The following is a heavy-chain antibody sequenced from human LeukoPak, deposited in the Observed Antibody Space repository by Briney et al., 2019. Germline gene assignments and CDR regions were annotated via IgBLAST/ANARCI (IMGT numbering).Heavy chain of an antibody. CDR1: GFTFDDYA. CDR2: ISWNSGSI. D-gene: IGHD3-10*01. Sequence: GRSLRLSCAASGFTFDDYAMHWVRQAPGKGLEWVSGISWNSGSIGYADSVKGRFTISRDNAKNSLYLQMNSLRAEDTAVYYCAGDYYGSGSYYKVYWGQGTLVTVSS. J-gene: IGHJ4*02. V-gene: IGHV3-9*01. CDR3: AGDYYGSGSYYKVY.